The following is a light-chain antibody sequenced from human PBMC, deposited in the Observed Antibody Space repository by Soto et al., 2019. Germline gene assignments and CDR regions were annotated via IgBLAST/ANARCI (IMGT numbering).Light chain of an antibody. CDR1: QSVSRSY. CDR3: QQYGSSPPYT. Sequence: EIVLTQSPGTLSLSPGETATLSCRASQSVSRSYLACYQQKPGQAPRLLIYGALNRATGIPDRFSASGSETDFTLTISRLEPEDFAMYYCQQYGSSPPYTFGQGTKLEIK. J-gene: IGKJ2*01. CDR2: GAL. V-gene: IGKV3-20*01.